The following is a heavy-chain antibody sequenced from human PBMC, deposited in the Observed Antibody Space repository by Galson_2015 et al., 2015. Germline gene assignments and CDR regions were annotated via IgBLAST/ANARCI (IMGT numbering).Heavy chain of an antibody. V-gene: IGHV2-70*04. CDR1: GFSLSTDGMR. Sequence: PALVKPTQTLTLTCTFSGFSLSTDGMRMTWIRQPPGKALERLARIDWDDDKFYTPSLKPRLSISKDTSKNQVVLTMTNMDPVDTATYYCSRTGRGSRTYYIDYWGQGILVTVSS. CDR3: SRTGRGSRTYYIDY. D-gene: IGHD3-10*01. CDR2: IDWDDDK. J-gene: IGHJ4*02.